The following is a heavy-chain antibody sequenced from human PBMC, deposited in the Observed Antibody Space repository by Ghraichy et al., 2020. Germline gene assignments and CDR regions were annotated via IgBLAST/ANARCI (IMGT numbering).Heavy chain of an antibody. D-gene: IGHD3-16*01. V-gene: IGHV3-48*02. Sequence: GGSLRLSCAASGFTFNTYSMSWVRQAPGKGLEWVSSISRSSSTIDYADSVKGRFTISRDNAKNSLYLQMNSLRDEDTAVYYCARDGGSDDAFDVWGQGTMVSVSS. CDR1: GFTFNTYS. CDR2: ISRSSSTI. J-gene: IGHJ3*01. CDR3: ARDGGSDDAFDV.